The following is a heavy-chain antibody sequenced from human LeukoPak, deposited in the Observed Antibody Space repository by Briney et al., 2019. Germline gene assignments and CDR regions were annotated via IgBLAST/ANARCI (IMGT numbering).Heavy chain of an antibody. Sequence: RGSLRLSCAASGFTFSSYAMSWVRQAPGKGLEWVSAISGSGGSTYYADSVKGRFTISRDNSKNTLYLQMNSLRAEDTAVYYCAKMSIGGWFGEFPVFDYWGQGTLVTVSS. CDR2: ISGSGGST. CDR3: AKMSIGGWFGEFPVFDY. CDR1: GFTFSSYA. D-gene: IGHD3-10*01. V-gene: IGHV3-23*01. J-gene: IGHJ4*02.